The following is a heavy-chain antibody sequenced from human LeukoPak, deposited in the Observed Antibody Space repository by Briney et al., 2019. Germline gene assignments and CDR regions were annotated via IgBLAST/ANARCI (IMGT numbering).Heavy chain of an antibody. V-gene: IGHV3-7*01. J-gene: IGHJ4*02. CDR3: AQKGGTDH. CDR2: IKEDGGEK. D-gene: IGHD2-15*01. CDR1: GFTFSSYW. Sequence: GGSLRLSCAASGFTFSSYWMTWVRQAPGKGLEWVANIKEDGGEKYYVDSVKGRFTISRDNAKNSLYLQMSSLRDEDTAVYYCAQKGGTDHWGQGTLVTVSS.